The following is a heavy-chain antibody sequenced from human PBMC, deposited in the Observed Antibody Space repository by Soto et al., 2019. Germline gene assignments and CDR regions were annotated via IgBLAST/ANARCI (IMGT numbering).Heavy chain of an antibody. J-gene: IGHJ3*02. D-gene: IGHD2-2*03. Sequence: LKISCKTSGYSFISYWVAWVRQKPGKGLEWMGTFYPGDSTSTYSPSFQGQVTISVDKSISTAYLHLSSLKASDTAMYYCARIIGYCRNNDCSWTFDIWGQGTTVTVSS. CDR3: ARIIGYCRNNDCSWTFDI. V-gene: IGHV5-51*01. CDR1: GYSFISYW. CDR2: FYPGDSTS.